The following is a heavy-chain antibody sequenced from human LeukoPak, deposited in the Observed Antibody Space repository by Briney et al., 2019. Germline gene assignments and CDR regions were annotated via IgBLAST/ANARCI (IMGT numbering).Heavy chain of an antibody. CDR1: GYTFTGYY. J-gene: IGHJ5*02. D-gene: IGHD3-3*01. CDR3: ARGGYDFWSGSVNWFDP. V-gene: IGHV1-2*02. CDR2: INPNSGGT. Sequence: ASVKVSCKASGYTFTGYYMHWVRQAPGQGLEWMGWINPNSGGTNYAQKFQGRVTMTRDTSISTAYMELSRLRSDDTAVYYCARGGYDFWSGSVNWFDPWGQGTLVTVSS.